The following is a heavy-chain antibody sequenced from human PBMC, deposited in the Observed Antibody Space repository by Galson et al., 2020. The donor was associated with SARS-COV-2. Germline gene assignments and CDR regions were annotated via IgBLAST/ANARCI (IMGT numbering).Heavy chain of an antibody. Sequence: TGGSLRLSCAASGFTFSDYYMSWIRQAPGKGLEWVSYISSSGSTIYYADSVKGRVTISRDNAKNSLYLQMNSLRAEDTAVYYCARDPASSGYYYVNWYFDLWGRGTLVTVSS. J-gene: IGHJ2*01. CDR3: ARDPASSGYYYVNWYFDL. CDR2: ISSSGSTI. D-gene: IGHD3-22*01. V-gene: IGHV3-11*01. CDR1: GFTFSDYY.